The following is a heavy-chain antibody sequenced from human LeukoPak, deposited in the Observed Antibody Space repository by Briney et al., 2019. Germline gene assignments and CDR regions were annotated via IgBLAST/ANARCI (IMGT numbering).Heavy chain of an antibody. D-gene: IGHD6-19*01. CDR2: IYYTGST. V-gene: IGHV4-59*01. CDR3: ARDPRGFISSGWPYYFDY. CDR1: GGSISSYY. J-gene: IGHJ4*02. Sequence: SETLSLICTVSGGSISSYYWSWIRQPPGKGLEWIGYIYYTGSTNYNPSLKSRVTISVDTSKNQFSLKLSSVIAADTAVYYCARDPRGFISSGWPYYFDYWGQGTLVTVSS.